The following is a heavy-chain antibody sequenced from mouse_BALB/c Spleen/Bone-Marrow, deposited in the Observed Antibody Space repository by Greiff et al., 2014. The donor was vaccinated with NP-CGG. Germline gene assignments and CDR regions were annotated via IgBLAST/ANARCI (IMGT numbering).Heavy chain of an antibody. D-gene: IGHD2-1*01. CDR2: IDPAKGNT. CDR3: ARNYPFAY. V-gene: IGHV14-3*02. J-gene: IGHJ3*01. Sequence: EVKLVESGAELVKPGASVKLSCTASGFNIKDSYLHWVEQRPEQGLDWIGRIDPAKGNTNYDPKFQGKATITADTSSNTAYLQLSSLTSEDTAVYFCARNYPFAYWGQGTLVTVSA. CDR1: GFNIKDSY.